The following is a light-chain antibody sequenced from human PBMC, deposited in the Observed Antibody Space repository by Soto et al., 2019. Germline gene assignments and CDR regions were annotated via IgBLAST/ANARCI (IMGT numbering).Light chain of an antibody. V-gene: IGKV1-33*01. CDR1: QNISKY. CDR3: QQYDILPIT. Sequence: QSTPSLSSLSASVGDRVTITGRASQNISKYLNWYQQKPGKAPNLLIYDASNLEIGVPSRFSVSGSGTHFTFTISSLQTEEIGTYYCQQYDILPITFGRGTRLEIK. CDR2: DAS. J-gene: IGKJ5*01.